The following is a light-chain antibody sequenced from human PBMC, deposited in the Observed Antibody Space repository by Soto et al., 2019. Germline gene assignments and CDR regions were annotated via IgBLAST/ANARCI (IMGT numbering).Light chain of an antibody. CDR3: QKCKVAPFT. Sequence: IRMTQSPSSFSASTGDRVTITCRASQGIDNHLAWYQQKPGKAPKLLIYAASTLQSGVPSRFTGSGSGTDFTLTISSLQPEDAATYYCQKCKVAPFTFGGGTKVDIK. CDR2: AAS. CDR1: QGIDNH. J-gene: IGKJ4*01. V-gene: IGKV1-27*01.